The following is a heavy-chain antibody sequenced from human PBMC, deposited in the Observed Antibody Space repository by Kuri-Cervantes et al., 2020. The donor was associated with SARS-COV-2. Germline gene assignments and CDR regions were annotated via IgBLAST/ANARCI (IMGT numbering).Heavy chain of an antibody. CDR2: IYYSGST. D-gene: IGHD3-10*01. CDR1: GGSISSHY. J-gene: IGHJ4*02. V-gene: IGHV4-59*11. Sequence: SETLSLTCTVSGGSISSHYWSWIRQPPGKGLEWIGYIYYSGSTNYNPSLKCRVTISVDTSKNQFSLKLSSVTAADTAVYYCARGGVDPFDYWGQGTLVTVSS. CDR3: ARGGVDPFDY.